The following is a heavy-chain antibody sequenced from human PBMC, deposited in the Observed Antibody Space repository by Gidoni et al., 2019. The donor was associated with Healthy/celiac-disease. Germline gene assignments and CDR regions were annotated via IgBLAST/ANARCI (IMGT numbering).Heavy chain of an antibody. CDR3: ARDADFWSGYYQD. CDR2: IYYSGST. D-gene: IGHD3-3*01. Sequence: QVQLQESGPGLVKPPETLSLTCTVSGGSVSSGSYYWRWIRQPPGKGLEWIGYIYYSGSTNYNPSLKSRVTISVDTSKNQFSLKLSSVTAADTAVYYCARDADFWSGYYQDWGQGTLVTVSS. V-gene: IGHV4-61*01. CDR1: GGSVSSGSYY. J-gene: IGHJ4*02.